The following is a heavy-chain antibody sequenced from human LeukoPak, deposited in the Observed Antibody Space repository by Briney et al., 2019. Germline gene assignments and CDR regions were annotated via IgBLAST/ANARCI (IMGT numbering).Heavy chain of an antibody. CDR3: ARRRSGYYYRDIDY. CDR2: IYYSGST. V-gene: IGHV4-59*12. J-gene: IGHJ4*02. CDR1: GGSISSYY. D-gene: IGHD3-22*01. Sequence: SETLSLTCTVSGGSISSYYWSWLRQPPGKGLEWIGYIYYSGSTNYNPSLKSRVTISVDTSKNQFSLKLSSVTAADTAVYYCARRRSGYYYRDIDYWGQGTLVTVSS.